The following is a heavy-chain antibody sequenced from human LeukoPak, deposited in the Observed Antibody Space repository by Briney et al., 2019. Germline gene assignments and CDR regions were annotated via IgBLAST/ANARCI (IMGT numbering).Heavy chain of an antibody. J-gene: IGHJ4*02. D-gene: IGHD4-11*01. CDR1: GFTFSSYG. CDR3: ARSPADYSNYYFDY. V-gene: IGHV3-33*01. Sequence: PGGSLRLSCAASGFTFSSYGMHWVRQAPGKGLEWVAVIWYDGSNKYYADSVKGRFTISRDNSKNTPYLQMNSLRAEDTAVYYCARSPADYSNYYFDYWGQGTLVTVSS. CDR2: IWYDGSNK.